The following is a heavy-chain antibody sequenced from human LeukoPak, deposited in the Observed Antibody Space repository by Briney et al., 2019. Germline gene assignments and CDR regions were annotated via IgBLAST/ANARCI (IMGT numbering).Heavy chain of an antibody. D-gene: IGHD3-16*01. CDR2: ISSSGSTI. CDR3: AKGGRYLDY. Sequence: HAGGSLRLSCAASGFTFSKMNWVRQAPGKGLEWVSYISSSGSTIYYADSVKGRFTISRDNSKNTLYLQMNSLRAEDTAVYYCAKGGRYLDYWGQGTLVTVSS. CDR1: GFTFSK. V-gene: IGHV3-48*03. J-gene: IGHJ4*02.